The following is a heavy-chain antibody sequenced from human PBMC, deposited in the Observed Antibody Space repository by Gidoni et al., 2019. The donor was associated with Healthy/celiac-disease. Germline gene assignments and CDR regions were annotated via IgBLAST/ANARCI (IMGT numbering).Heavy chain of an antibody. V-gene: IGHV3-48*02. CDR3: ARARHCSSTSCYTAFDI. J-gene: IGHJ3*02. CDR1: GFPFSSYS. Sequence: EVQLVESGGGLVQPGGSLRLSCAASGFPFSSYSMNWVRQAPGKGLEWVSDISSRSSTIYYADSVKGRFTISRDNAKNSLYLQMNSLRDEDTAGYYCARARHCSSTSCYTAFDIWGQGTMVTVSS. CDR2: ISSRSSTI. D-gene: IGHD2-2*02.